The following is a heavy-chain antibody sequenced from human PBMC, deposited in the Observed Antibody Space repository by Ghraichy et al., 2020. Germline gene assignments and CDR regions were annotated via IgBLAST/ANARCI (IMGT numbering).Heavy chain of an antibody. Sequence: SETLSLTCTVSGGSISSYYWSWIRQPPGKGLEWIGYIYYSGSTNYNPSLKSRVTISVDTSKNQFSLKLSSVTAADTAVYYCARQGYCSSTSCLIGWGVGYYGMDVWGQGTTVTVSS. CDR3: ARQGYCSSTSCLIGWGVGYYGMDV. D-gene: IGHD2-2*01. CDR2: IYYSGST. J-gene: IGHJ6*02. V-gene: IGHV4-59*08. CDR1: GGSISSYY.